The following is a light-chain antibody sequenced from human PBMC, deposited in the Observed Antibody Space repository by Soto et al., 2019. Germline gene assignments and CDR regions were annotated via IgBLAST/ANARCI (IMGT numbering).Light chain of an antibody. V-gene: IGLV1-40*01. CDR1: SSNIGAGYD. CDR3: QSYDSSLSGWV. Sequence: QSVLTQPPSVSGAPGQRVTISCTESSSNIGAGYDVHWYQQLPGTAPKLLLHGNSNRPSGVPDRFSGSKSGTSASLAITGLQAEDEADYYCQSYDSSLSGWVFGGGTQLTV. J-gene: IGLJ3*02. CDR2: GNS.